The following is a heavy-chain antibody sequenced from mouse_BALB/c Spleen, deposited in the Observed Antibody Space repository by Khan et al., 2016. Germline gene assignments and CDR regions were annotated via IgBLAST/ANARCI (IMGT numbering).Heavy chain of an antibody. CDR3: DACYGNYDALDY. Sequence: VQLQQSGAELVRSGALVKLSCTSSGFNIKDYYIHWVKQRPEQGLEWIGWIDPENGDTEYAPKFQGKATMTAHTSSNTAYLHLSSLTSEDTAVSCYDACYGNYDALDYWGQGTSVTVSS. CDR1: GFNIKDYY. J-gene: IGHJ4*01. V-gene: IGHV14-4*02. CDR2: IDPENGDT. D-gene: IGHD2-1*01.